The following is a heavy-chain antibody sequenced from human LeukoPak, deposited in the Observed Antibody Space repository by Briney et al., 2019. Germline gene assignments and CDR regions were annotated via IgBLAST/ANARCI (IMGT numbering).Heavy chain of an antibody. CDR2: VNLQGST. J-gene: IGHJ4*02. Sequence: SGTLSLTCGVSGGSISNTNWWTWVRQPPGKGLEWIGEVNLQGSTNYNPSLKSRVTISVGTSKNQFSLKLSFVTAADTAVYYCARSRIVGASPPNYWGQGTLVTISS. V-gene: IGHV4-4*02. D-gene: IGHD1-26*01. CDR1: GGSISNTNW. CDR3: ARSRIVGASPPNY.